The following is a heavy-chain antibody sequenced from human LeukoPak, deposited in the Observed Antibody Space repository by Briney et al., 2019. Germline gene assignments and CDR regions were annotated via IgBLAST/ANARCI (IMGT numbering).Heavy chain of an antibody. J-gene: IGHJ6*03. CDR1: GGTFSSYA. V-gene: IGHV1-69*06. Sequence: GASVKVSCKASGGTFSSYAISWVRQAPGQGLGWMGGIIPIFGTANYAQKFQGRVTITADKSTSTAYMELSSLRSEDTAVYYCAREADCSSTSCDGTYYYYYYMDVWGKGTTVTVSS. CDR2: IIPIFGTA. D-gene: IGHD2-2*01. CDR3: AREADCSSTSCDGTYYYYYYMDV.